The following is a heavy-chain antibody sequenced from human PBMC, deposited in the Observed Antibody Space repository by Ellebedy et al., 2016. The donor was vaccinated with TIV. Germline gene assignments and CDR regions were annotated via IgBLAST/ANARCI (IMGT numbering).Heavy chain of an antibody. CDR3: ARHSGYYWSYFDS. Sequence: SVKVSCKASGGIFRSYAISWVRQAPGQGLEWMGGIVPMLRTANYAQKFQGRVTITADQLGSTVYMELSSLSSEDAAVYYCARHSGYYWSYFDSWGQGTLVTVSS. J-gene: IGHJ4*02. D-gene: IGHD3-22*01. CDR1: GGIFRSYA. V-gene: IGHV1-69*10. CDR2: IVPMLRTA.